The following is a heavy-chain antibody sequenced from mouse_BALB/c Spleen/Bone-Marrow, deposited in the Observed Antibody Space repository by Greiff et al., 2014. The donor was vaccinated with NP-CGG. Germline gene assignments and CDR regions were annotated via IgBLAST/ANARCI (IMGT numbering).Heavy chain of an antibody. Sequence: EVQLQQSGAELVKPGASVKLSCTASGFKFKDTHMHWVKQRPERGLEWIGRIDPASGDTKYDPKFQGKAAITGDTSSSTAYLQLSSLTSEDTAVYYCSRDYGGTAWFAYWGQGTLVTVSA. V-gene: IGHV14-3*02. CDR3: SRDYGGTAWFAY. CDR1: GFKFKDTH. CDR2: IDPASGDT. J-gene: IGHJ3*01. D-gene: IGHD1-1*01.